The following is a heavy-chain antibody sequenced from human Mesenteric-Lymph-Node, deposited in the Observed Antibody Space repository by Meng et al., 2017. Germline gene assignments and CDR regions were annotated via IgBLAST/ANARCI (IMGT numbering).Heavy chain of an antibody. CDR3: ARDIMITFGGVTVGDY. J-gene: IGHJ4*02. D-gene: IGHD3-16*02. CDR2: IYTSGST. CDR1: YGSISSYY. Sequence: SCTFSYGSISSYYWSWTRQPARKGVEWIGRIYTSGSTNYNHALKGRVTMSVDTSKNPFSLKLSSVTAADTAVYYCARDIMITFGGVTVGDYWGQGTLVTVSS. V-gene: IGHV4-4*07.